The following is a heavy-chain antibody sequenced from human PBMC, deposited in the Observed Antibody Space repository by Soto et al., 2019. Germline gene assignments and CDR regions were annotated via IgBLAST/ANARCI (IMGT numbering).Heavy chain of an antibody. D-gene: IGHD2-15*01. CDR2: ITYDGANK. CDR1: GFIFNNYG. J-gene: IGHJ4*02. Sequence: GGSLRLSCAASGFIFNNYGMHWVRQAPGKGPEWVAGITYDGANKFYRDSVKGRFTLFRDNSENTLYLQMNSLRAEDTAVYYCAKDLRILPPGGGSFDYWGQGALVTVSS. CDR3: AKDLRILPPGGGSFDY. V-gene: IGHV3-30*18.